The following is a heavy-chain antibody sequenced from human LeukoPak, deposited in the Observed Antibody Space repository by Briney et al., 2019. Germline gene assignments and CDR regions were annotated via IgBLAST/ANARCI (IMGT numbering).Heavy chain of an antibody. CDR1: GGSISSGGYY. CDR2: IYYSGST. V-gene: IGHV4-31*03. D-gene: IGHD1-14*01. CDR3: ARRYLSWYFDL. J-gene: IGHJ2*01. Sequence: SETLSLTCTVSGGSISSGGYYWSWIRQHPGKGLEWIGYIYYSGSTYYDPSLKSRVTISVDTSKNQFSLKLSSVTAADTAVYYCARRYLSWYFDLWGRGTLVTVSS.